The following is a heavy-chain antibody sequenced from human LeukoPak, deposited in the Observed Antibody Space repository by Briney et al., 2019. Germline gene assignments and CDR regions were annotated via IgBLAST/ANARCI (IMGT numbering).Heavy chain of an antibody. CDR1: GGSISSYY. D-gene: IGHD6-19*01. V-gene: IGHV4-59*04. CDR2: IFYGGST. Sequence: PSETLSLTCTVSGGSISSYYWSWIRQPPGKGLEWIGNIFYGGSTYYNPSLKSRISISIDTSKNQFSLKLSSVTAADTAVYYCARLAVGYFDYWGQGTLVTVSS. CDR3: ARLAVGYFDY. J-gene: IGHJ4*02.